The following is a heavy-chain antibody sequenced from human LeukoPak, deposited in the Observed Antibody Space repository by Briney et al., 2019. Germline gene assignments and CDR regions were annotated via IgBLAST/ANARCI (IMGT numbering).Heavy chain of an antibody. J-gene: IGHJ6*02. D-gene: IGHD3-9*01. Sequence: GASVKVSCKASGYTFTSYAMHWVRQDPGQRLEWMGWISAGNGNTKYSQKFQGRVTITRDTSASTAYMELSSLRSEDTAVYYCARDRGYDILTGHYGMDVWGQGTTVTVSS. CDR1: GYTFTSYA. CDR2: ISAGNGNT. V-gene: IGHV1-3*01. CDR3: ARDRGYDILTGHYGMDV.